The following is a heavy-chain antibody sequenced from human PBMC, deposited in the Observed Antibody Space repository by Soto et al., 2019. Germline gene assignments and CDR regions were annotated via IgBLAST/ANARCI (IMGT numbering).Heavy chain of an antibody. CDR1: GYTLTELS. J-gene: IGHJ6*02. CDR3: ATGGSITGTPHYYYGMDV. Sequence: ASVKVSCKVSGYTLTELSMHWVRQAPGKGLEWVGGFDPEDGETIYAQKFQGRVTMTEDTSTDTAYMELSSLRSEDTAVYYCATGGSITGTPHYYYGMDVWGQGTTVTVSS. D-gene: IGHD1-20*01. V-gene: IGHV1-24*01. CDR2: FDPEDGET.